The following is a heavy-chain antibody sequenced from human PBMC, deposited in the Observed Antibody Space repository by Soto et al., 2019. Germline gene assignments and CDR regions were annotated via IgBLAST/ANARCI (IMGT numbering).Heavy chain of an antibody. J-gene: IGHJ6*02. CDR2: IIPIFDIT. V-gene: IGHV1-69*13. CDR1: GGTFRSYS. Sequence: SVKVSCKASGGTFRSYSISWVRQAPGQGLEWIGGIIPIFDITNYAQKFKGRVTITADESTSTAYMELSSLGSDDTAVYYCARPDEGGYSSNHHYYYALDVWGQGTTVTVSS. CDR3: ARPDEGGYSSNHHYYYALDV. D-gene: IGHD3-22*01.